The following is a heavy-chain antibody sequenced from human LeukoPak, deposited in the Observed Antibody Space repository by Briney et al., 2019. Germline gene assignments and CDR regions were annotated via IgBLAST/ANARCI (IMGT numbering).Heavy chain of an antibody. Sequence: GGSLRLSCAASGFTFSSYAMLWVRQAPGKGLEWVAMISYDGTNKYYADSVKGRFTISRDNSQNTLYLQMNSLRAEDTAVYYCARAPFYSGLDFWGQGTLVTVSS. CDR1: GFTFSSYA. D-gene: IGHD1-26*01. CDR3: ARAPFYSGLDF. J-gene: IGHJ4*02. V-gene: IGHV3-30-3*01. CDR2: ISYDGTNK.